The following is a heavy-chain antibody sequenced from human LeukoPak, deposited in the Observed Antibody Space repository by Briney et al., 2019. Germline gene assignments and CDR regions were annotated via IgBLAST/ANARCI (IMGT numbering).Heavy chain of an antibody. D-gene: IGHD6-19*01. CDR3: ARRSRLGYYFDY. CDR2: VYYSGST. J-gene: IGHJ4*02. Sequence: SETLSLTCTVSGGSISSSSYYWGWIRQPPGKGLEWIGSVYYSGSTDYNPSLKSRVTMSVDTSKNQFSLKLTSVTAADTAVYYCARRSRLGYYFDYWGQGTLVTVSS. CDR1: GGSISSSSYY. V-gene: IGHV4-39*07.